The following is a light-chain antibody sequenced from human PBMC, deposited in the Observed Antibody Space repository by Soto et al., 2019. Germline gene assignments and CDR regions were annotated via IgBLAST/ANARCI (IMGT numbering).Light chain of an antibody. CDR3: WSYAVGRSYE. CDR2: EAV. V-gene: IGLV2-8*01. J-gene: IGLJ1*01. Sequence: QSALSQPPSASGSPGQSVTISCTGTKNDIGVYDFVSWYQHHPGKAPRLSIKEAVQRPSWLPARFPGPKSGNTGYLTLSGLQPGHEPDDYSWSYAVGRSYEFRSGTTATVL. CDR1: KNDIGVYDF.